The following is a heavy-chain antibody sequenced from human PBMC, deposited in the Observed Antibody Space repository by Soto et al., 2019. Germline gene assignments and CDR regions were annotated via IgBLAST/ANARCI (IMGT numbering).Heavy chain of an antibody. V-gene: IGHV1-69*01. J-gene: IGHJ6*02. D-gene: IGHD2-15*01. CDR2: IIPIFGTA. CDR1: GGTFSSYA. CDR3: ARSQGGSSSLDIYYYYYYGMDV. Sequence: QVQLVQSGAEVTKPGSSVKVSCKAPGGTFSSYAISWVRQAPRQGLEWMGGIIPIFGTAKYAQKFQGRVTITADESTSTGYMELSSLRSEDTAVYYCARSQGGSSSLDIYYYYYYGMDVWGQGTTVTVSS.